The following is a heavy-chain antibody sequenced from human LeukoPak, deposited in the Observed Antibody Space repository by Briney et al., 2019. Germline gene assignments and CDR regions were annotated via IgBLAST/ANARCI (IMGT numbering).Heavy chain of an antibody. J-gene: IGHJ6*02. D-gene: IGHD3-10*01. Sequence: ALVRVSCKVSGYTLTELSMHWWRQAPGQRLEGMGGFDAVNGKTIYAQKFQGRVTMTEATSTDTAYMELSSLRYEDTAVYYCATEGRGGPYGMDVWGRGPTVTVS. CDR1: GYTLTELS. CDR2: FDAVNGKT. V-gene: IGHV1-24*01. CDR3: ATEGRGGPYGMDV.